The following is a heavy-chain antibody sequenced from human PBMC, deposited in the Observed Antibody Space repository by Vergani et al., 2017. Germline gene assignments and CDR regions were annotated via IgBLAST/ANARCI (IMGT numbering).Heavy chain of an antibody. CDR3: AKHFRGWGIDY. V-gene: IGHV3-30*02. J-gene: IGHJ4*02. D-gene: IGHD3-16*01. Sequence: VQLVESGGGVVQRGGSLRLSCATSGFTLSNYDMQWIRQGPGKGLEFVAFIQFDGSNQYYADSVKGRFTLSRDFPKNTLYLQMNSLRTDDTATYYCAKHFRGWGIDYWGQGTQVIVSS. CDR1: GFTLSNYD. CDR2: IQFDGSNQ.